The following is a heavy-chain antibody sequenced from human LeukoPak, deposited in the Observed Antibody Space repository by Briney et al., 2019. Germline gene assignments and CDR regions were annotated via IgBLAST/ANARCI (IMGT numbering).Heavy chain of an antibody. CDR3: ASFDF. V-gene: IGHV3-30*03. Sequence: GRSLRLSCAASGFTFSSYGMHWVRQAPGKGLEWVAVISYDGSNKYYADSVKGRFTISRDNSKSTVYLQMSSLRAEDKALYYCASFDFGGQGTRVSVS. CDR1: GFTFSSYG. J-gene: IGHJ4*02. CDR2: ISYDGSNK.